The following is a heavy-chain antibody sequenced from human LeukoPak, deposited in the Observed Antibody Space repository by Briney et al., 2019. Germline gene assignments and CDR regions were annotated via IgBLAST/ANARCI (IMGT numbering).Heavy chain of an antibody. CDR3: AKEQVTIHPFLNGMDV. J-gene: IGHJ6*02. CDR1: GFTFSSYA. D-gene: IGHD2/OR15-2a*01. V-gene: IGHV3-23*01. Sequence: GGSLRLSCAASGFTFSSYAMSWVRQAPGKGLEWVSAFGVSDGSTYYADSVKGRFTISRDNSKNTLFLQMNSLRAEDTAVYYCAKEQVTIHPFLNGMDVWGQGTTVTVSS. CDR2: FGVSDGST.